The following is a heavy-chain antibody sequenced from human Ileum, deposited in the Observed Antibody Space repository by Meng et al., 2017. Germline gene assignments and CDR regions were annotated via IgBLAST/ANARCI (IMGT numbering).Heavy chain of an antibody. CDR2: ISQSGST. J-gene: IGHJ4*02. V-gene: IGHV4-4*02. CDR1: GGFFSSDNW. CDR3: ASHDFYSLDS. Sequence: QVQLAESAPGLVKPSATLLLTCAVSGGFFSSDNWWSWVRQPPGKGLEWIGEISQSGSTNYNPSLKSRVTMSVDKSKNQVSLKLSSVTAADTAVYFCASHDFYSLDSWGQGTLVTVSS. D-gene: IGHD3/OR15-3a*01.